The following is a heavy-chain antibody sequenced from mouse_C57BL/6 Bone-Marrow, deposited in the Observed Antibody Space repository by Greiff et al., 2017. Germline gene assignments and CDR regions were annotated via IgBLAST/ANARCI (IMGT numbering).Heavy chain of an antibody. CDR3: DSWNYGSIDY. V-gene: IGHV1-64*01. J-gene: IGHJ4*01. Sequence: QVQLQQPGAELVRPGASVKLSCTASGFTITNYCMHWVKQRPGQGLEWIGMIHPNSGSTKYNEKFKGKATLTVDTSSSTAYLQLSSLTSEDSAVYYCDSWNYGSIDYWGQGTSVTVSS. D-gene: IGHD1-1*01. CDR1: GFTITNYC. CDR2: IHPNSGST.